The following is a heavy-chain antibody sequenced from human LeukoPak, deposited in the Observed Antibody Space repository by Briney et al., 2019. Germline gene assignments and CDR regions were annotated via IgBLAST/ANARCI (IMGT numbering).Heavy chain of an antibody. Sequence: GGSLRLSCAASGFTFSSYAMHWVRQAPGKGLEWVAVISYDGSNKYYADSMKGRFTISRDNSKNTLYLQMNSLRAEDTAVYYCAKLVGGYDINPFDYWGQGTLVTVSS. V-gene: IGHV3-30*18. CDR2: ISYDGSNK. CDR3: AKLVGGYDINPFDY. J-gene: IGHJ4*02. CDR1: GFTFSSYA. D-gene: IGHD5-12*01.